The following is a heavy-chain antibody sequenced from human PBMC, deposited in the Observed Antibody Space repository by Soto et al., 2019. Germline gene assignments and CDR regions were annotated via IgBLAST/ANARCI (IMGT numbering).Heavy chain of an antibody. J-gene: IGHJ4*02. D-gene: IGHD3-3*01. Sequence: GGSLRLSCAASGFTFSSYWMSWVRQAPGKGLEWVANIKQDGSEKYYVDSVKGRFTISRDNAKNSLYLQMNSLRAEDTAVYYCAREPDFWSGYGFDYWGQGTLVTVSS. CDR3: AREPDFWSGYGFDY. V-gene: IGHV3-7*01. CDR2: IKQDGSEK. CDR1: GFTFSSYW.